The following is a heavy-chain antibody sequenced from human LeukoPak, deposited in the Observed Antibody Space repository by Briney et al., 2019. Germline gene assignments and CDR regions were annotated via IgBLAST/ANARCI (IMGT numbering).Heavy chain of an antibody. Sequence: GGSLRLSCAASGFFFSNYGMHWVRQAPGKGLEWVATISDGGNRAYYTDSVKGRFTISRDNSKNTLYLQMDSLRAEDTAVYYCATHRGATGDYWGQGTLVTVSS. V-gene: IGHV3-23*01. D-gene: IGHD1-14*01. CDR1: GFFFSNYG. CDR2: ISDGGNRA. CDR3: ATHRGATGDY. J-gene: IGHJ4*02.